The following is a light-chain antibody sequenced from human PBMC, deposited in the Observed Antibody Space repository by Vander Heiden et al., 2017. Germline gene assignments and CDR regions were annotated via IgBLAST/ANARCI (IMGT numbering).Light chain of an antibody. CDR3: QVWDSISDHLV. V-gene: IGLV3-21*02. CDR2: DDS. CDR1: NIGSKS. Sequence: SYVLTQPPSVSVAPGQTARITCGGDNIGSKSVHWYQQKSGQAPVLVLYDDSDRPSGIPERVSGFNSGNTATLTISRVEAGDEADYYCQVWDSISDHLVFGGGTKLSVL. J-gene: IGLJ2*01.